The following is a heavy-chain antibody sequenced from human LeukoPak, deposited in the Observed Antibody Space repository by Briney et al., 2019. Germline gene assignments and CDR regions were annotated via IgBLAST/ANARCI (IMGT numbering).Heavy chain of an antibody. CDR3: ARGGYHSGGY. CDR2: INPNSGDT. D-gene: IGHD5-12*01. Sequence: GASVKVSGKASGYTFTDYYMHWVRQAPGQGLEWMGWINPNSGDTKYAQKFQGRVTMTRDTSISTAYMEPSRLISDDTAVFYCARGGYHSGGYWGQGTLVTISS. J-gene: IGHJ4*02. CDR1: GYTFTDYY. V-gene: IGHV1-2*02.